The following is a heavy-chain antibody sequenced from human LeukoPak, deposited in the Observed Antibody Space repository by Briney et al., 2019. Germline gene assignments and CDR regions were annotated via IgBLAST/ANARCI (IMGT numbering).Heavy chain of an antibody. CDR1: GFTFSSYA. CDR2: ISSSGSTI. Sequence: GGSLRLSCAASGFTFSSYAMSWVRQAPGKGLEWVSYISSSGSTIYYADSVKGRFTISRDNAKNSLYLQMNSLRAEDTAVYYCAREGPVYYYGMDVWGQGTTVTVSS. V-gene: IGHV3-48*03. CDR3: AREGPVYYYGMDV. J-gene: IGHJ6*02.